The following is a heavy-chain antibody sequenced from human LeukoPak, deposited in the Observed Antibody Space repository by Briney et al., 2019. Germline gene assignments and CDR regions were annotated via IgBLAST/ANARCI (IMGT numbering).Heavy chain of an antibody. V-gene: IGHV4-59*08. CDR2: IYYSGSI. CDR1: GGSISRYY. Sequence: SETLSLTCTVSGGSISRYYWSWIRQPPGKGLEWIGYIYYSGSINYNPSLKSRVTISVDTSKNQFSLKLSSVTAADTAVYYCARRASTTADYWGQGTLVTVSS. D-gene: IGHD1-1*01. J-gene: IGHJ4*02. CDR3: ARRASTTADY.